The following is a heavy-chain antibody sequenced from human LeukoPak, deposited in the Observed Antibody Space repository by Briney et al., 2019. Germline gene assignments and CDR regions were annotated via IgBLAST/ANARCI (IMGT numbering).Heavy chain of an antibody. Sequence: GGSLRLSCAASGFTFSSYAMSWVRQAPGKGLEWVSAISGSGGSTYYTDSVKGRFTISRDNSKNTLYLQMNSLRAEDTAVYYCAKGRRIGGYSYGYEAFDIWGQGTMVTVSS. CDR3: AKGRRIGGYSYGYEAFDI. D-gene: IGHD5-18*01. J-gene: IGHJ3*02. CDR1: GFTFSSYA. CDR2: ISGSGGST. V-gene: IGHV3-23*01.